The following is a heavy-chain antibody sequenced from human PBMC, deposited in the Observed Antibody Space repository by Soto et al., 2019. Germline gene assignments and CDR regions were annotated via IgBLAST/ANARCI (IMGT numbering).Heavy chain of an antibody. J-gene: IGHJ4*02. D-gene: IGHD6-13*01. CDR3: ARSIAAAGTGDY. Sequence: ASVKVSCKASGYTFTSYGISWVRQAPGQGLEWMGWISAYNGNTNYAQKLQGRVTMTIDTSTSTAYMELRSLRSDDTAVYYCARSIAAAGTGDYWGQGTLVTVSS. CDR2: ISAYNGNT. V-gene: IGHV1-18*01. CDR1: GYTFTSYG.